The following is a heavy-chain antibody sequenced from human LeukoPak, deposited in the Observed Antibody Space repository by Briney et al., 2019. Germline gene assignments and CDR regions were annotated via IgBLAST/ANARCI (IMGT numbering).Heavy chain of an antibody. V-gene: IGHV1-69*04. CDR3: ARERVEMATIRSFEYNWFDP. Sequence: GASVNVSCKASGGTFSSYAISWVRQAPGQGLEWMGRIIPILGIANYAQKFQGRVTITADNSTSTAYMELSSLRSEDTAVYYCARERVEMATIRSFEYNWFDPWGQGTLVTVSS. CDR1: GGTFSSYA. D-gene: IGHD5-24*01. CDR2: IIPILGIA. J-gene: IGHJ5*02.